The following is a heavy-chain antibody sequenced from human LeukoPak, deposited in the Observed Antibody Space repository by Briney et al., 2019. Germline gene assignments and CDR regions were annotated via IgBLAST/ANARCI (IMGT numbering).Heavy chain of an antibody. Sequence: SQTLSLTCTVSGGSISSGGYCWSWIRQHPGKGLEWIGYIYYSGSTYYNPSLKSRVTISVDTSKNQFSLKLRSVTAADTAVYYCARLRSGMDVWGRGTTVTVSS. CDR2: IYYSGST. J-gene: IGHJ6*02. CDR1: GGSISSGGYC. V-gene: IGHV4-31*03. CDR3: ARLRSGMDV.